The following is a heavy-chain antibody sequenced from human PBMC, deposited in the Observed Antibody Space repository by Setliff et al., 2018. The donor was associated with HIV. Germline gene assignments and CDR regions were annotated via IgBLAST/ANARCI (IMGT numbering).Heavy chain of an antibody. Sequence: ETLSLTCSVSGGSISGHFWSWIRQSPGKGLEWIGYIYGNGNTKYNRFLNSRVTMSVDTSKNQFSLNLNSVTAADTAMYYCARLDSSIFGTIKPLHHFDYWGQGLMVTAPQ. CDR3: ARLDSSIFGTIKPLHHFDY. V-gene: IGHV4-4*09. CDR1: GGSISGHF. CDR2: IYGNGNT. D-gene: IGHD3-3*01. J-gene: IGHJ4*01.